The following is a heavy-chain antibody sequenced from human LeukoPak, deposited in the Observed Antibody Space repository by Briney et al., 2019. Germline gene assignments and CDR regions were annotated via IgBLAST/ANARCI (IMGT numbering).Heavy chain of an antibody. CDR1: GFTFSSYA. V-gene: IGHV3-30-3*01. D-gene: IGHD6-19*01. CDR2: ISYDGSNK. CDR3: ARGGVAGYYMDV. Sequence: PGRSLRLSCAASGFTFSSYAMHWVRQAPGKGLEWVAVISYDGSNKYYADSVKGRFTISRDNSKNTLYLQMNSLRAEDTAVYYCARGGVAGYYMDVWGKGTTVTVSS. J-gene: IGHJ6*03.